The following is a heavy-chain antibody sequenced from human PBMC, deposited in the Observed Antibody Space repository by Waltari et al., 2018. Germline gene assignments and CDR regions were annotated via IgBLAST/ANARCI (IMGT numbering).Heavy chain of an antibody. J-gene: IGHJ4*02. Sequence: EVQLVESGGGLVQPGGSLRLSCAASGFTFSSYWMSWVRQAPGKGLEWVANIKQDGSEKYDVDSVKGRFTISRDNAKNSLYLKMNSLRAEDTAVYYCAREGPLGSLVDYWGQGTLVTVSS. V-gene: IGHV3-7*01. D-gene: IGHD3-16*01. CDR3: AREGPLGSLVDY. CDR2: IKQDGSEK. CDR1: GFTFSSYW.